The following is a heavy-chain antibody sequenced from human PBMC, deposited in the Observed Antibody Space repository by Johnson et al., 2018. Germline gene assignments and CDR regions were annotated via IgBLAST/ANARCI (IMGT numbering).Heavy chain of an antibody. D-gene: IGHD5-24*01. Sequence: QVQLVQSGAEVKKPGASVKVSCKASGYTFTSYHVHWARQAPGQGLEWMGIINPSGGSTTYSQKLQGRVTVTRDTSTSTVYMEVNSMRSEDTAVYYCARARHGNKWYPYGPDVWGQGTTVTVAS. V-gene: IGHV1-46*04. CDR1: GYTFTSYH. J-gene: IGHJ6*02. CDR3: ARARHGNKWYPYGPDV. CDR2: INPSGGST.